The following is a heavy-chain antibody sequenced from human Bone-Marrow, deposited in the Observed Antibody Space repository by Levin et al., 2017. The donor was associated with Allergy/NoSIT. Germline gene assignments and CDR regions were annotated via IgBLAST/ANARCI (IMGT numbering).Heavy chain of an antibody. CDR3: ATWRVPRDAFDF. V-gene: IGHV3-74*01. CDR1: GFTFSDSW. Sequence: AASVKVSCAASGFTFSDSWMHWVRQAPGKGLVWVSRVSADGSATVYADSVKGRFTISRDNAKSTLYLQMNSLRAEDTAVYYCATWRVPRDAFDFWGQGTMVTVSS. J-gene: IGHJ3*01. D-gene: IGHD2-2*01. CDR2: VSADGSAT.